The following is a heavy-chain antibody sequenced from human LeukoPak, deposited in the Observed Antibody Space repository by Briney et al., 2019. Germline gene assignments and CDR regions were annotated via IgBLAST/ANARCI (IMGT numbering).Heavy chain of an antibody. CDR1: GYTFTSYD. Sequence: ASVKVSCKASGYTFTSYDINWVRQATGQGLEWMGWMNPNSGNTGYAQKFQGRVTMTRNTSISTAYMELSSLRSEDTAVYYCARGRIVVVPAEPDYWGQGTLVTVSS. D-gene: IGHD2-2*01. J-gene: IGHJ4*02. CDR3: ARGRIVVVPAEPDY. V-gene: IGHV1-8*01. CDR2: MNPNSGNT.